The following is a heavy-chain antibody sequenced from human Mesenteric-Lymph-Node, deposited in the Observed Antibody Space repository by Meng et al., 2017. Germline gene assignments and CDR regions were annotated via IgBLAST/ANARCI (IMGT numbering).Heavy chain of an antibody. CDR3: AREGRSHQVGVSVY. V-gene: IGHV4-30-4*01. D-gene: IGHD2-21*01. CDR1: GGAISSGDYY. CDR2: IYNSGST. Sequence: QVQSPAPGMVKPSQTRALTGTVLGGAISSGDYYGSWTRQPPGKGLEWIGYIYNSGSTYYNPSLKSRVTISVDTSKNQFSLKLRFVTAADTAVYYCAREGRSHQVGVSVYWGQGNLVTVSS. J-gene: IGHJ4*02.